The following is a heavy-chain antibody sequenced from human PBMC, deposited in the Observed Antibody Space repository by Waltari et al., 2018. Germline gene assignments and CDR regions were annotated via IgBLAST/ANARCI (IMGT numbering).Heavy chain of an antibody. Sequence: QVTLKESGPVLVKPRETLTLTCTVSGFSLTSVKMGVTWIRQPPGKALEWLAHIFSNDETSYSTSLKHRLSISEDTSKSQVVLTLTDTDPADTATYFCARIGSGFYYFFDFWGPGILVSVSS. V-gene: IGHV2-26*01. J-gene: IGHJ4*02. CDR2: IFSNDET. CDR1: GFSLTSVKMG. D-gene: IGHD3-22*01. CDR3: ARIGSGFYYFFDF.